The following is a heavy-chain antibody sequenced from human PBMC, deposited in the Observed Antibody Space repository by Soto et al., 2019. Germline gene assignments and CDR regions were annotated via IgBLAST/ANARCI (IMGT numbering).Heavy chain of an antibody. CDR2: IYYSGGT. V-gene: IGHV4-59*01. CDR3: ARQMIIGVVVPAIGYFDY. CDR1: GVSISSYY. D-gene: IGHD2-21*02. Sequence: SETLSLTCTVSGVSISSYYWSWIRQPPGKGLEWIGYIYYSGGTNYNPSLKSRVTISVDTSKNQFSLKLSSVTAADTAVYYCARQMIIGVVVPAIGYFDYWGQGNLVTVSS. J-gene: IGHJ4*02.